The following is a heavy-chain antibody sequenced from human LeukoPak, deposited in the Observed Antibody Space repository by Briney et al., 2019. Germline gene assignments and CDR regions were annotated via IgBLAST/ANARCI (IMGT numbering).Heavy chain of an antibody. V-gene: IGHV4-30-4*01. Sequence: PSQTLSLTWTVSGGSISSGDYYWSWIRQPPWKGLEWIGYIYYSGSTYYNPSLNSRVTISVDTSKNQFSLKLSSVTAADTAVYYCARDVAVAGNYYYYGMDVWGKGTTVTVSS. CDR2: IYYSGST. J-gene: IGHJ6*04. D-gene: IGHD6-19*01. CDR1: GGSISSGDYY. CDR3: ARDVAVAGNYYYYGMDV.